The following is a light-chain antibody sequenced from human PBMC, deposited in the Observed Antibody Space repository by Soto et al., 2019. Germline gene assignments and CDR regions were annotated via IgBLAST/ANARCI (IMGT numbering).Light chain of an antibody. V-gene: IGKV1-9*01. Sequence: DIQLTQSPSFLSASVGDRVTITCRASQGISSLLAWYQQKPGTAPKVLIYAASSLQSGVPSRFSGSGSGTEFTLTISSLQPEDFATYYCQQLHSYPITFGQGTRLEIK. CDR2: AAS. J-gene: IGKJ5*01. CDR1: QGISSL. CDR3: QQLHSYPIT.